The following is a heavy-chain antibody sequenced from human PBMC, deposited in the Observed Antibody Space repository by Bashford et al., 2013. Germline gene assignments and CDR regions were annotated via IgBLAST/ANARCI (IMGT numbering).Heavy chain of an antibody. CDR2: INSDGTKI. J-gene: IGHJ4*02. Sequence: VRQAPGKGLVWVSRINSDGTKINYADFVKGRFTISRDNAKNTLYLQMNSLRAEDTAVYYCTKNEVTTQNPLLDFWGQGTLVTVSS. CDR3: TKNEVTTQNPLLDF. D-gene: IGHD4-11*01. V-gene: IGHV3-74*01.